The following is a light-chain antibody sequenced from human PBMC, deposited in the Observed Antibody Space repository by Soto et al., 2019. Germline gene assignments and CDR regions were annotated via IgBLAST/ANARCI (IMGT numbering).Light chain of an antibody. CDR3: QQYTASPLT. Sequence: AQVPSTLFGSPRGGATHPCTASQSITSKYVAWHQQQPRKPHSLLNHGISNKATVVPEMCGGSGATADFPLTISLLQHEYFVLYYCQQYTASPLTVGQGTKVDIK. J-gene: IGKJ1*01. V-gene: IGKV3-20*01. CDR2: GIS. CDR1: QSITSKY.